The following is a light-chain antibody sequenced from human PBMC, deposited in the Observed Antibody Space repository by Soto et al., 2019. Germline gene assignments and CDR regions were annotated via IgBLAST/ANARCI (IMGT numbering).Light chain of an antibody. Sequence: EILLTQSPGSLSLSPWERATLSCRASQSLNNYLGWYQQKPGQAPRLLISDASNRATGIPARFSGSGSGTDFTLTISSLEPQDSAVYYCQHRANWWTFGQGTKVDI. CDR3: QHRANWWT. CDR2: DAS. CDR1: QSLNNY. V-gene: IGKV3-11*01. J-gene: IGKJ1*01.